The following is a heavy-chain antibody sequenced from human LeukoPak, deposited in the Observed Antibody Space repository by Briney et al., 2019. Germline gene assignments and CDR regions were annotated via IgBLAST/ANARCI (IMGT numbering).Heavy chain of an antibody. Sequence: GGSLRLSCAASGFTFSSYWMSWVRQAPGKGLEWVANIKQDGSEEYYVDSVKGRFTISRDNAKNSPYLQMNSLRAEDTAVYYCARVGRGYSYGSVDYWGQGTLVTVSS. CDR2: IKQDGSEE. J-gene: IGHJ4*02. CDR3: ARVGRGYSYGSVDY. V-gene: IGHV3-7*01. CDR1: GFTFSSYW. D-gene: IGHD5-18*01.